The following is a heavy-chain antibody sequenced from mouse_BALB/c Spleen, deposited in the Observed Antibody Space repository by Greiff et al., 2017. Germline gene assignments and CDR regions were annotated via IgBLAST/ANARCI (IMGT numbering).Heavy chain of an antibody. CDR3: ARGGDY. CDR2: IDPSDSYT. CDR1: GYTFTSYW. Sequence: VQLQQPGAELVKPGASVKLSCKASGYTFTSYWMHWVKQRPGQGLEWIGEIDPSDSYTNYNQKFKGKATLTVDKSSSTAYMQLSSLTSEDSAVYYCARGGDYWGQGTTLTVSS. J-gene: IGHJ2*01. V-gene: IGHV1-69*02.